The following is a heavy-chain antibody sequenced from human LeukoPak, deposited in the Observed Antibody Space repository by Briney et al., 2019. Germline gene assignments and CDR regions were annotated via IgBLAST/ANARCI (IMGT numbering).Heavy chain of an antibody. CDR2: IYSGGST. V-gene: IGHV3-66*01. J-gene: IGHJ6*02. CDR1: GFTVSSNY. CDR3: ARDRTYGDYYYYGMDV. Sequence: GGSLRLSCAASGFTVSSNYMSWVRQPPGKGLEGVSVIYSGGSTYYADTVKGRFTISRDNSKNTLYLQMNSLRAEDTAVYYCARDRTYGDYYYYGMDVWGQGTTVTVSS. D-gene: IGHD4-17*01.